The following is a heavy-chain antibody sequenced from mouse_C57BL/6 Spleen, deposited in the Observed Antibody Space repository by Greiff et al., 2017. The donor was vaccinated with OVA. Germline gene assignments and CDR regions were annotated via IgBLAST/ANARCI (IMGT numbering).Heavy chain of an antibody. D-gene: IGHD1-1*01. CDR3: ARGAVVGAMDY. Sequence: QVHVKQPGAELVKPGASVKVSCKASGYTFTSYWMHWVKQRPGQGLEWIGRIHPSDSDTNYNQKFKGKATLTVDKSSSTAYMQLSSLTSEDSAVYYCARGAVVGAMDYWGQGTSVTVSS. V-gene: IGHV1-74*01. J-gene: IGHJ4*01. CDR1: GYTFTSYW. CDR2: IHPSDSDT.